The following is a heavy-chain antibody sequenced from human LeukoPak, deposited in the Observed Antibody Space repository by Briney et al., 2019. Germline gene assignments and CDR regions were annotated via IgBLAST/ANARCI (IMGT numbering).Heavy chain of an antibody. D-gene: IGHD3-3*01. CDR3: ARAVYDFWSGLGSIWFDP. Sequence: SETLSLTCTASGGSISSYYWSWIRQPPGKGLEWIGYIYYSGSTNYNPSLKSRVTISVDTSKNQFSLKLSSVTAADTAVYYCARAVYDFWSGLGSIWFDPWGQGTLVTVSS. J-gene: IGHJ5*02. CDR2: IYYSGST. V-gene: IGHV4-59*01. CDR1: GGSISSYY.